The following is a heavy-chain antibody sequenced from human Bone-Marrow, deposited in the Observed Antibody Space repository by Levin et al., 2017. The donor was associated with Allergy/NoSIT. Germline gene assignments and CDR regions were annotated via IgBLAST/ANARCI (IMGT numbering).Heavy chain of an antibody. D-gene: IGHD6-19*01. CDR1: GFDLSNFW. V-gene: IGHV3-7*02. CDR3: AGGTGWITDQ. Sequence: RSGGSLRLSCTASGFDLSNFWVNWVRQAPGKGLEWLANIKQDGSAKNYVDSVKGRFTISRDNAQNTVYLQMNSLRVDDTAVYYCAGGTGWITDQWGQGTLVAVS. J-gene: IGHJ4*02. CDR2: IKQDGSAK.